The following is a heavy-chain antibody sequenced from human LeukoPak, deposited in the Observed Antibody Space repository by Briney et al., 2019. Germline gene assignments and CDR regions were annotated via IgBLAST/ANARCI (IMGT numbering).Heavy chain of an antibody. CDR3: ARARIRPHATYYYDSSGHPSLDY. J-gene: IGHJ4*02. Sequence: ASVKVSCKASGYTFTSYDINWVRQATGQGLEWMGWMNPNSGNTGYAQKFQGRVTITRNTSISTAYMELSRLRSDDTAVYYCARARIRPHATYYYDSSGHPSLDYWGQGTLVTVSS. D-gene: IGHD3-22*01. V-gene: IGHV1-8*01. CDR1: GYTFTSYD. CDR2: MNPNSGNT.